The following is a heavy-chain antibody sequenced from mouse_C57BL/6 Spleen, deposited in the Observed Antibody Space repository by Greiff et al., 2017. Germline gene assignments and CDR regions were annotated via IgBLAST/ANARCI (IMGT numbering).Heavy chain of an antibody. J-gene: IGHJ3*01. CDR2: IYPGDGDT. V-gene: IGHV1-82*01. CDR1: GYAFSSSW. Sequence: QVQLQQSGPELVKPGASVKISCKASGYAFSSSWMNWVKQRPGKGLEWIGRIYPGDGDTNYNGKFKGKATLTADKSSSTAYMQLSSLTSEDSAVYFCAYDYEAYWGQGTLVTVSA. D-gene: IGHD2-4*01. CDR3: AYDYEAY.